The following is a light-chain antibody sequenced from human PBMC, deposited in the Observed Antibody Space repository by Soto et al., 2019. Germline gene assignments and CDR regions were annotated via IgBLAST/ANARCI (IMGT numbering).Light chain of an antibody. Sequence: DIQMTQSPSTLSASVGDRVTITCRASQSISTWLAWYQQKPGKAPKLLIYKASSLETGVPSRFSGSGSGTDFTLTISSLQPDDFATYYCQQYNSYLITFGGGTKVDIK. J-gene: IGKJ4*01. CDR1: QSISTW. CDR2: KAS. V-gene: IGKV1-5*03. CDR3: QQYNSYLIT.